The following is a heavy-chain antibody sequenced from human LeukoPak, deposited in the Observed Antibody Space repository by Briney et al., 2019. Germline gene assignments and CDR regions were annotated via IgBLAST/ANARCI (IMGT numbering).Heavy chain of an antibody. Sequence: PSEALSLTCTVSGGSISSSSYYWGWIRQPPGKGLEWIGSIYYSGSTYYNPSLKSRVTISVDTSKNQFSLKLSSVTAADTAVYYCARQVVWKGITMVRGVTSKLDYWGQGTLVTVSS. J-gene: IGHJ4*02. D-gene: IGHD3-10*01. V-gene: IGHV4-39*01. CDR3: ARQVVWKGITMVRGVTSKLDY. CDR1: GGSISSSSYY. CDR2: IYYSGST.